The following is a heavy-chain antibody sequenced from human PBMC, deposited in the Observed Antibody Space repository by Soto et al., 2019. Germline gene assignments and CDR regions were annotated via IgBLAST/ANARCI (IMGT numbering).Heavy chain of an antibody. V-gene: IGHV5-10-1*01. CDR3: ARRSDSSGWYRAHYYYYFGMEG. CDR1: GYSFTSYW. CDR2: IDPSDSYT. Sequence: GESLKISCKGSGYSFTSYWISWVRQMPGKGLEWMGMIDPSDSYTNYSPSFQGHVTISADKSISTAYLQWSSLKASDTAMYYCARRSDSSGWYRAHYYYYFGMEGWGKGTTFTVSS. D-gene: IGHD6-19*01. J-gene: IGHJ6*01.